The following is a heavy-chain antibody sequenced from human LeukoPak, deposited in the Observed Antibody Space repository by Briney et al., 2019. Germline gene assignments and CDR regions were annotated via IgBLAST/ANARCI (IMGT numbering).Heavy chain of an antibody. CDR3: AKGGPYGGNYYYGMDV. Sequence: GGSLRLSCAASGFTFSSYAMSWVRQAPGKGPEWVSGIGNSGDRTFYADSVKGRFTISRDNSKNTLYLQMNSLRAEDTAVYYCAKGGPYGGNYYYGMDVWGQGTTVTVSS. D-gene: IGHD3-16*01. CDR1: GFTFSSYA. J-gene: IGHJ6*02. V-gene: IGHV3-23*01. CDR2: IGNSGDRT.